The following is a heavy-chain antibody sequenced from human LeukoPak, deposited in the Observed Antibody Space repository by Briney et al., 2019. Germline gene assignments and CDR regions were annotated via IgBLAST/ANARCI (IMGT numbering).Heavy chain of an antibody. Sequence: GGSLRLSCAASGFTFSDYYMSWIRQAPGKGLEWVSYISSSGSTIYYADSVKGRSTISRDNAKNSLYLQMNSLRAEDTAVYYCVSVTATRRSKNAFDIWGQGTMVTVSS. CDR1: GFTFSDYY. D-gene: IGHD2-21*02. CDR3: VSVTATRRSKNAFDI. J-gene: IGHJ3*02. CDR2: ISSSGSTI. V-gene: IGHV3-11*04.